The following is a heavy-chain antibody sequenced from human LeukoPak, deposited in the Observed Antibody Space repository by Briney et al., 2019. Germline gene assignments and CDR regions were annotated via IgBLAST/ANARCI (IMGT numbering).Heavy chain of an antibody. CDR3: AELGITMIGGV. CDR1: GFTFSSYE. D-gene: IGHD3-10*02. Sequence: GSLRLSCAASGFTFSSYEMNWVRQAPGKGLEWVSYISSSGSTIYYADSVKGRFTISRDNAKNSLYLQINSLRAEDTAVYCCAELGITMIGGVWGKGTTVTISS. J-gene: IGHJ6*04. V-gene: IGHV3-48*03. CDR2: ISSSGSTI.